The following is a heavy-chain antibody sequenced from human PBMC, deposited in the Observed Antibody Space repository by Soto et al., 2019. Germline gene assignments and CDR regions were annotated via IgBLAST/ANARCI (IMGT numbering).Heavy chain of an antibody. V-gene: IGHV4-59*01. J-gene: IGHJ3*02. Sequence: PSETLSLTCTVSGGSISSYYWSWIRQPPGKGLEWIGYIYYSGSTNYNPSLKSRVTISVDTSKNQFSLKLSSVTAADTAVYYCARASITMVRGVIRQNASDIWGQGTMVTVSS. D-gene: IGHD3-10*01. CDR3: ARASITMVRGVIRQNASDI. CDR2: IYYSGST. CDR1: GGSISSYY.